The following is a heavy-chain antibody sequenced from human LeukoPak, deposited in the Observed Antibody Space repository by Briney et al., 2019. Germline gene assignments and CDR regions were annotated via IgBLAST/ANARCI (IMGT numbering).Heavy chain of an antibody. CDR2: ISAYNGKT. CDR3: GTLNYYGMGSFYGLPKDDVDI. D-gene: IGHD3-10*01. Sequence: APVKVSCKPSGSTFTSYRISCVRQAPGHGLEWMAWISAYNGKTNYTQKLQGRVTMPTDTSQRPAYNERRSLRSVEPAVYYSGTLNYYGMGSFYGLPKDDVDIWGQGTMVTVSS. V-gene: IGHV1-18*01. CDR1: GSTFTSYR. J-gene: IGHJ3*02.